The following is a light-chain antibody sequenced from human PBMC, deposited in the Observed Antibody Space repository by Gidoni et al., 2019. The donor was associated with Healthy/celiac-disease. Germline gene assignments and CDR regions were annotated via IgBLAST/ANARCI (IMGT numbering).Light chain of an antibody. V-gene: IGKV1-9*01. CDR3: QQLNSYQQYT. CDR2: AAS. CDR1: QGISSY. Sequence: DIQLTQSPSFLSASVGDRVTITCRASQGISSYLAWYQQKPGKAPKLLIYAASTLQSGVPSRFSGSGSGTEFTLTISSLQPEDFATYYCQQLNSYQQYTFGQGTKLEIK. J-gene: IGKJ2*01.